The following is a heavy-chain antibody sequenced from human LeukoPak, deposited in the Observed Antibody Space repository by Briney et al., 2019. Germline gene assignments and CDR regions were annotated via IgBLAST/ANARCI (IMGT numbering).Heavy chain of an antibody. CDR1: GFTFSSYA. V-gene: IGHV3-23*01. CDR2: ISGSGGST. Sequence: GGSLRLSCAASGFTFSSYAMSWVRQAPGKGLEWVSAISGSGGSTYYADSVKGRFTISRDNSKNTLYLRMNSLRAEDTAVYYCAKDREPTYYYDSSGYYLFDYWGQGTLVTVSS. J-gene: IGHJ4*02. D-gene: IGHD3-22*01. CDR3: AKDREPTYYYDSSGYYLFDY.